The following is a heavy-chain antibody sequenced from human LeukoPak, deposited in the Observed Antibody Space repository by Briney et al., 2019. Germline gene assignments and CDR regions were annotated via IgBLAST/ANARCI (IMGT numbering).Heavy chain of an antibody. J-gene: IGHJ3*02. V-gene: IGHV4-34*01. CDR3: ARVGVLLWFGDPAKVAFDI. D-gene: IGHD3-10*01. CDR1: GGSFSGYY. CDR2: INHSGST. Sequence: TSETLSLTCAVYGGSFSGYYWSWIRQPPGKGLEWIGEINHSGSTNYNPSLKSRVTISVDTSKNQFSLKLSSVTAADTAVYYCARVGVLLWFGDPAKVAFDIWGQGTMVTVSS.